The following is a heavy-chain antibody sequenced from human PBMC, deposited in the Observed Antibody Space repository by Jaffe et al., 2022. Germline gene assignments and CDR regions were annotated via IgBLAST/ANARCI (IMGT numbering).Heavy chain of an antibody. CDR1: GFTFSSYA. V-gene: IGHV3-23*01. D-gene: IGHD6-6*01. Sequence: EVQLLESGGGLVQPGGSLRLSCAASGFTFSSYAMSWVRQAPGKGLEWVSAISGSGGSTYYADSVKGRFTISRDNSKNTLYLQMNSLRAEDTAVYYCAKDKFRVYSSSSGNWFDPWGQGTLVTVSS. J-gene: IGHJ5*02. CDR2: ISGSGGST. CDR3: AKDKFRVYSSSSGNWFDP.